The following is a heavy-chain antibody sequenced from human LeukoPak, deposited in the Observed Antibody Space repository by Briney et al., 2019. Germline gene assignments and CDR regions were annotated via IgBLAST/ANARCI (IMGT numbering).Heavy chain of an antibody. J-gene: IGHJ4*02. CDR3: AKDKGREGDY. V-gene: IGHV3-30*18. Sequence: GGSLRLSCAASKFTFSNYGMLWVRQAPGKGLEWVAVISYDESTTYYADSVKGRFTISRDNSKNTLYLQMNSLRVEDTAVYYCAKDKGREGDYWGQGNLVTVSS. CDR1: KFTFSNYG. CDR2: ISYDESTT. D-gene: IGHD1-26*01.